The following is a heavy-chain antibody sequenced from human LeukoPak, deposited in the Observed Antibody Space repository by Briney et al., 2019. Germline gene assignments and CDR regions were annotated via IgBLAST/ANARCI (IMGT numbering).Heavy chain of an antibody. Sequence: ASVKVSCKASGYTFTSYDYNWERQATGQRPEWMGCMSPNSGDTGYAQKFQDRVTMTRNTSISTAYMELSSLRSDDTAVYYCARGPPNWGYDYWGPGTLVTVSS. CDR2: MSPNSGDT. CDR1: GYTFTSYD. J-gene: IGHJ4*02. CDR3: ARGPPNWGYDY. D-gene: IGHD7-27*01. V-gene: IGHV1-8*01.